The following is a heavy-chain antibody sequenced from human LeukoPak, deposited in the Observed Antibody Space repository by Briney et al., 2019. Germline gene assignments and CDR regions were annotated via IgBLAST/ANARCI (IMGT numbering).Heavy chain of an antibody. CDR2: ISSSGSTI. J-gene: IGHJ6*03. CDR3: ARCWYSSSWYRGIYYYYYMDV. D-gene: IGHD6-13*01. V-gene: IGHV3-48*03. Sequence: GGSLRLSCAASGFTFSSYEMNWVRQAPGKGLEWVSYISSSGSTIYYADSVKGRFTISRDNAKNSLYLQMNSLRAEDTAVYYCARCWYSSSWYRGIYYYYYMDVWGKGTTVTVSS. CDR1: GFTFSSYE.